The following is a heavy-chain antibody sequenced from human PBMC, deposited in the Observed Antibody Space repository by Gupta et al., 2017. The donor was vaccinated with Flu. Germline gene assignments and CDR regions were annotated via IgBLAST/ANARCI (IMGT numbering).Heavy chain of an antibody. V-gene: IGHV3-7*04. D-gene: IGHD2-8*01. CDR2: RKQDGSEK. CDR3: ARGMVLPIPRTPRPPIEY. Sequence: EVQLVDSGGGLVQPGGSLRLSCSASGFTFSAYWMSWVRQAPGKGLEWVANRKQDGSEKYSLDHVNGGGINSRDNDKKPLYPQMNSRRDKGKEVHYGARGMVLPIPRTPRPPIEYMGQGVLVTLS. CDR1: GFTFSAYW. J-gene: IGHJ4*02.